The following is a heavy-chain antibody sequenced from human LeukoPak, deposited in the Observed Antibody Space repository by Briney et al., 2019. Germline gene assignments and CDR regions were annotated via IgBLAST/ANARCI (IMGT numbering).Heavy chain of an antibody. J-gene: IGHJ6*03. CDR2: INPNSGNT. Sequence: GASVKVFCKASGYTFTSYDINWVRQATGQGLEGMGCINPNSGNTGYAQTFQGRVTINRNTSISTAYMELRSMRSEETAVYYCARVGYSYGIGYYMDVWAKGPRSPSP. CDR1: GYTFTSYD. CDR3: ARVGYSYGIGYYMDV. D-gene: IGHD5-18*01. V-gene: IGHV1-8*03.